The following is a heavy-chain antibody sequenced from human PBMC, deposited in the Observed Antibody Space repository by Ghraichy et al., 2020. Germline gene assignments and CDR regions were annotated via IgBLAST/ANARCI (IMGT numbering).Heavy chain of an antibody. V-gene: IGHV4-61*01. CDR2: IFYTGST. CDR1: GGSVSSGSYY. Sequence: SETLSLTCTLSGGSVSSGSYYWSWIRQPPGKGLEWIGSIFYTGSTNYNPSLKSRVTISVDTSKNQLSLKLSSVTAADTAVCYCAGPGGFDPWGQGTLATVSS. CDR3: AGPGGFDP. D-gene: IGHD3-16*01. J-gene: IGHJ5*02.